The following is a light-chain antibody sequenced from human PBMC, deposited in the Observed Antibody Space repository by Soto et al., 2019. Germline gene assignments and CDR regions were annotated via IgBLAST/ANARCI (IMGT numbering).Light chain of an antibody. J-gene: IGLJ7*01. CDR3: CSYGGSRAV. CDR2: EVS. Sequence: QSVLTQPASVSGSPGQSITMSCTGTSSDVGSHNLVSWYQQHPGQAPKLMIYEVSKRPLGVSTRFSASKSGNTASLTISGLQAEDEADYYCCSYGGSRAVFGGGTQLTVL. V-gene: IGLV2-23*02. CDR1: SSDVGSHNL.